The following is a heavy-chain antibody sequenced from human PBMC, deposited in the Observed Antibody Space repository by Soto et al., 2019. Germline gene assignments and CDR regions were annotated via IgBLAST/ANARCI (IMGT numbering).Heavy chain of an antibody. V-gene: IGHV3-23*01. Sequence: EVQLLESGGGLVQPGGSLRLSCAASGFTFSIYAMSWVRQAPGKGLEWVSGISGSGDSTYYADSVKGRFTISRDNSKNTLYVQMNSLRAEDTAVYYCAKARQPGNYYFDYWGKGTRVTVSS. CDR2: ISGSGDST. J-gene: IGHJ4*02. D-gene: IGHD6-13*01. CDR3: AKARQPGNYYFDY. CDR1: GFTFSIYA.